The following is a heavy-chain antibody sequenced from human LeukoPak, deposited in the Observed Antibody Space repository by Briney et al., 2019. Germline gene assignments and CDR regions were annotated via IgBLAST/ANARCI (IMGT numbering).Heavy chain of an antibody. J-gene: IGHJ3*02. V-gene: IGHV4-39*01. D-gene: IGHD1-26*01. CDR1: GGSISSSSYY. CDR2: IYYSGST. Sequence: SETLSLTCTVSGGSISSSSYYWGWIRQPPGKGLEWIGSIYYSGSTYYNPSLKSRATISVDTSKNQFSLKLSSVTAADTAVYYCARHLSWELRDAFDIWGQGTMVTVSS. CDR3: ARHLSWELRDAFDI.